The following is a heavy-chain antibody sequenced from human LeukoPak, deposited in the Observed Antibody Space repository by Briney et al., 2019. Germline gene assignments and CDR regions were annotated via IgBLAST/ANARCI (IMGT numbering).Heavy chain of an antibody. CDR1: GFTFSSYG. CDR3: ASTGIFQSPIDY. V-gene: IGHV3-30*02. CDR2: IRYDGSNK. J-gene: IGHJ4*02. Sequence: PGGSLRRSCAASGFTFSSYGMHWVRQAPGKGLEWVAFIRYDGSNKYYADSVKGRFTVSRDNSKNTLYLQMNSLRAEDTAVYYCASTGIFQSPIDYWGQGTLVTVSS. D-gene: IGHD3-3*01.